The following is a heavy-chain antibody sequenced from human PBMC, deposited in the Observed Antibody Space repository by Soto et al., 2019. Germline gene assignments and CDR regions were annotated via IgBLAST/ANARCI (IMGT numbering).Heavy chain of an antibody. Sequence: SETLSLTCTVFGGSISSYYWSWIRQPPGKGLEWIGYIYYSGSTNYNPSLKSRVTISVDTSKNQFSLKLSSVAAADTAVYYCARDYISGLANYYYYYGMDVWGQGTTVTVSS. CDR3: ARDYISGLANYYYYYGMDV. CDR2: IYYSGST. CDR1: GGSISSYY. D-gene: IGHD3-3*02. V-gene: IGHV4-59*01. J-gene: IGHJ6*02.